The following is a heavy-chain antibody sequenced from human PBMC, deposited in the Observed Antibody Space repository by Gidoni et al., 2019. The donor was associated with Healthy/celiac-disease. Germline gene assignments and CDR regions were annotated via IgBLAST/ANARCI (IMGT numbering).Heavy chain of an antibody. CDR2: IRSKANSYAT. CDR3: TRQVCSSTSCYVDY. D-gene: IGHD2-2*01. CDR1: GFTFSGSA. J-gene: IGHJ4*02. V-gene: IGHV3-73*02. Sequence: EVQLVESGGGLVQPGGSLKLSCAASGFTFSGSAMHWVRQASGKGLEWVGSIRSKANSYATAYAASVKGRFTISRDDSKNTAYLQMNSLKTEDTAVYYCTRQVCSSTSCYVDYWGQGTLVTVSS.